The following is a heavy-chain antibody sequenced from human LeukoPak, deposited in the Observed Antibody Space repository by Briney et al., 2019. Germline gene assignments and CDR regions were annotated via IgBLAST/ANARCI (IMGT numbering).Heavy chain of an antibody. CDR2: ISAYNGNT. Sequence: ASVKVSCKASGYTFTSYGISWVRQAPGQGLEWMGWISAYNGNTNYAQKLQGRVTMTTDTSTSTAYMELRSLRSDDTAVYYCARDVSSRYCSSTSCSGYYYMDVWGKETTVTVSS. J-gene: IGHJ6*03. CDR3: ARDVSSRYCSSTSCSGYYYMDV. CDR1: GYTFTSYG. V-gene: IGHV1-18*01. D-gene: IGHD2-2*01.